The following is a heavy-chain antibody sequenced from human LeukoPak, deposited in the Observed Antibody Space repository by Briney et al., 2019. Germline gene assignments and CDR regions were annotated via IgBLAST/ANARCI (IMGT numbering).Heavy chain of an antibody. CDR1: GFTFSSYS. Sequence: GGSLRLSCAASGFTFSSYSFQWVRQAPGKGLEWVSSISSTSTYIYYAESVKGRFTISRDNAKNSLFLQMNSLRAEDTAVYYCARALDYYYYMDVWGKGTTVTISS. V-gene: IGHV3-21*01. CDR2: ISSTSTYI. J-gene: IGHJ6*03. CDR3: ARALDYYYYMDV.